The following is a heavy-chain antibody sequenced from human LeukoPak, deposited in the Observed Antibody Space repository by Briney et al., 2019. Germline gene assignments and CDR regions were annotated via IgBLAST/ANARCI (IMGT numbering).Heavy chain of an antibody. CDR1: GYTFTSYD. D-gene: IGHD4-11*01. J-gene: IGHJ4*02. V-gene: IGHV1-18*01. CDR3: ARRSNYDPSDY. CDR2: ISAYNGNT. Sequence: ASVKVSFKSSGYTFTSYDISWVRQAPGQGLEWMGLISAYNGNTNYAQKLQGRVTMTTDTSKSTAYMELRRLRSDDTAVYYCARRSNYDPSDYWGQGTLATVSS.